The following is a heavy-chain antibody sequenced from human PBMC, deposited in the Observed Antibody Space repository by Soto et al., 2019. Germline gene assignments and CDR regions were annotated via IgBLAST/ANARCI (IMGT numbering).Heavy chain of an antibody. D-gene: IGHD2-21*01. CDR1: GFTFNDYA. J-gene: IGHJ4*02. Sequence: EVHLVQSGGGLVQPGESLSLSCVASGFTFNDYAMHWVRQAPGKGLEWVAAISNRGSSAYYADSVKGRFTISRDKSTKTLSLHLHTLRVEDTAVYFCAKAFCDAATCFPCESWGQGTPVAVSP. CDR2: ISNRGSSA. V-gene: IGHV3-23*04. CDR3: AKAFCDAATCFPCES.